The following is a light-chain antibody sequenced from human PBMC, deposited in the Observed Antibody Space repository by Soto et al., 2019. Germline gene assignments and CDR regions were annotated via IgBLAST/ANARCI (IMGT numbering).Light chain of an antibody. Sequence: EIVMTQSPATLTVSPGGGTTLSCRASQIVGSDLAWYQQKPGQVPRLLIYGASTRATGIPDRFSGSGSGTQFTLTISSLQSEEFVVYYCQQYNKWPWTFGQGTKVDIK. CDR2: GAS. V-gene: IGKV3-15*01. CDR3: QQYNKWPWT. CDR1: QIVGSD. J-gene: IGKJ1*01.